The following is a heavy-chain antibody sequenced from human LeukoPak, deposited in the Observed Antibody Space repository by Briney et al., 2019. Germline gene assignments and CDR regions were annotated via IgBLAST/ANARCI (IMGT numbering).Heavy chain of an antibody. D-gene: IGHD2-15*01. Sequence: SGGSLRLSCAASGFTVSSNYMSWVPQAPGKGLEWVSVIYSGGSTYYADSVKGRFTISRDNSKNTLYLQMNSLRAEDTAVYYCARESQGDCSGGSCYSYGMDVWGKGTTVTVSS. CDR1: GFTVSSNY. CDR3: ARESQGDCSGGSCYSYGMDV. V-gene: IGHV3-53*01. CDR2: IYSGGST. J-gene: IGHJ6*04.